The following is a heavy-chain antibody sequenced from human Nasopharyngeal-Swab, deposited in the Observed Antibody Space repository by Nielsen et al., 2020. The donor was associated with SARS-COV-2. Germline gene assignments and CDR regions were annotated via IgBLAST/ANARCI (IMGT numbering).Heavy chain of an antibody. J-gene: IGHJ4*02. CDR3: TTDLGSSGFDY. D-gene: IGHD7-27*01. V-gene: IGHV3-15*07. CDR2: IKSKTDGGTT. Sequence: WIRQPPGKGLEWVGRIKSKTDGGTTDYAAPVKGRFTISRDDSKNTLYLQMNSLKTEDTAVYYCTTDLGSSGFDYWGQGTLVTVSS.